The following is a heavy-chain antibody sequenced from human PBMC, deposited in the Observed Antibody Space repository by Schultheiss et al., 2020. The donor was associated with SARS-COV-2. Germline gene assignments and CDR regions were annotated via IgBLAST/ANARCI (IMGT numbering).Heavy chain of an antibody. CDR1: GFTFSSYA. CDR3: ARDYSNFAYYYYYGMDV. CDR2: ISSNGGST. Sequence: GGSLRLSCSASGFTFSSYAMHWVRQAPGKGLEYVSAISSNGGSTYYADSVKGRFTISRDNSKNTLYLQMSSLRAEDTAVYYCARDYSNFAYYYYYGMDVWGQGTTVTVSS. J-gene: IGHJ6*02. V-gene: IGHV3-64D*08. D-gene: IGHD4-11*01.